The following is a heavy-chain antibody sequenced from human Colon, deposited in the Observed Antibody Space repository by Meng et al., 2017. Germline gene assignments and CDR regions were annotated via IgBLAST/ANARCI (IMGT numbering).Heavy chain of an antibody. J-gene: IGHJ4*02. CDR2: IWSNGINK. Sequence: VRLVASGGGLVKPGVSLRLSCAASGFTFSTYAMHWVRQAPGKGLEWVAVIWSNGINKYYADSVKGRFTISRDNSKNTLYVQMNSLRAEDTAVYYCATSIMAAGTIDYWGQGTLVTVSS. CDR1: GFTFSTYA. CDR3: ATSIMAAGTIDY. D-gene: IGHD6-13*01. V-gene: IGHV3-33*08.